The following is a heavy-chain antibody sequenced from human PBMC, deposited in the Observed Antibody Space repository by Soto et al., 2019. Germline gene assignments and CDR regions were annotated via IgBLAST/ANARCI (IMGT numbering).Heavy chain of an antibody. CDR3: ARHDASGYYTGAIGLVD. J-gene: IGHJ1*01. D-gene: IGHD3-3*01. CDR2: IYSGGST. V-gene: IGHV3-53*01. CDR1: GFTVSSNY. Sequence: PGGSLRLSCSASGFTVSSNYMSWVRQAPGKGLEWVSVIYSGGSTYYADSVKGRFTISRDNSKNTLYLQMNSLRAEDTAVYYCARHDASGYYTGAIGLVDWGNATLFTV.